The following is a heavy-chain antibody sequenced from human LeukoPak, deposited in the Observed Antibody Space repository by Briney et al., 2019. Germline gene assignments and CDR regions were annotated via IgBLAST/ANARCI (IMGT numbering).Heavy chain of an antibody. V-gene: IGHV4-59*07. D-gene: IGHD3-10*01. CDR2: IYYTEST. J-gene: IGHJ6*02. Sequence: SDTLSLTCTVSVGSISSYHLIWIRQPPGKGLECIGHIYYTESTNYNPSLKSRVTISVDTSKNQFSLKLSSVTAADTAVYYCARMYYYGSGSYFYYYYGMDVWGRGTTVTVYS. CDR1: VGSISSYH. CDR3: ARMYYYGSGSYFYYYYGMDV.